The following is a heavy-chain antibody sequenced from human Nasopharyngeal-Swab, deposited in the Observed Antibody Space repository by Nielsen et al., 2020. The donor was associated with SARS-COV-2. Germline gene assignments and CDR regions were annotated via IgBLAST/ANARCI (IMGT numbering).Heavy chain of an antibody. D-gene: IGHD2-2*01. CDR1: GGSVSGYY. CDR2: INHSGST. CDR3: ARYCSSTSCSLGMDV. Sequence: SETLSLTCAVYGGSVSGYYWSWIRPPPGKWLEWMGEINHSGSTNYNPTLKSRVSISVDTSKNQFSLKLSSVTAADTAVYYCARYCSSTSCSLGMDVWGQGTTVTVSS. J-gene: IGHJ6*02. V-gene: IGHV4-34*01.